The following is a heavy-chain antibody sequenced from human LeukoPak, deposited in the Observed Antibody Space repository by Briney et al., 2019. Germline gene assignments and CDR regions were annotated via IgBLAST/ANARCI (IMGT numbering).Heavy chain of an antibody. V-gene: IGHV1-18*01. CDR2: ISAYNGNT. J-gene: IGHJ6*03. CDR3: ARDLHNYYYYYMDV. CDR1: GYTFTSYG. Sequence: ASVKVSCKASGYTFTSYGISWVRQAPGQGLEWMGWISAYNGNTNYAQKLQGRVTMTTDTSTSTAYMELRSLRSDDTAVYYCARDLHNYYYYYMDVWGKGTTVTVSS.